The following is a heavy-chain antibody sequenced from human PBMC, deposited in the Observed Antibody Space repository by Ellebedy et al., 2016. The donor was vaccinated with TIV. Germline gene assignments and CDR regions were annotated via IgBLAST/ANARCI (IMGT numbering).Heavy chain of an antibody. CDR1: GGTFSSYA. J-gene: IGHJ5*02. CDR3: ARGTNDYGGNSPWFNP. CDR2: IIPIFGTA. V-gene: IGHV1-69*13. D-gene: IGHD4-23*01. Sequence: ASVKVSXKASGGTFSSYAISWVRQAPGQGLEWMGGIIPIFGTANYAQKFQGRVTITADESTSTAYMELSSLRSEDTAVYYCARGTNDYGGNSPWFNPWGQGNLVTVSS.